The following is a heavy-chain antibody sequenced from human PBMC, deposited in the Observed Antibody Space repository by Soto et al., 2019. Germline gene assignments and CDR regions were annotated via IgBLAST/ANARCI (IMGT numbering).Heavy chain of an antibody. J-gene: IGHJ5*02. D-gene: IGHD3-9*01. CDR1: GDTITDQW. V-gene: IGHV5-51*01. Sequence: PGEPMKISCEASGDTITDQWIAWVRQMPGKGLEWMGMIFPADSDAKYRPSLQGQVTFSVDKSINTAYLQWSNLKASDTAVYYCATVRGIYFDFSTAYFQAWGQGTPVTV. CDR2: IFPADSDA. CDR3: ATVRGIYFDFSTAYFQA.